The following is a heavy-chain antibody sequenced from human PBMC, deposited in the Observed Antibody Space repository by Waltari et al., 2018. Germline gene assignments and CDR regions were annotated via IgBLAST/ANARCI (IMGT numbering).Heavy chain of an antibody. V-gene: IGHV3-23*01. CDR1: GFPFSSYA. Sequence: EMQLWESGGGLVQPGGSLRLSCPASGFPFSSYAMSGVRQAPGKGLEWVSTISGGGGSTFYADSVKGRFTISRDKSKNTLYLQMNSLRAEDTAVYYCAKLPNLYGGTSHFDNWGQGTLVTVSS. CDR3: AKLPNLYGGTSHFDN. CDR2: ISGGGGST. D-gene: IGHD1-26*01. J-gene: IGHJ4*02.